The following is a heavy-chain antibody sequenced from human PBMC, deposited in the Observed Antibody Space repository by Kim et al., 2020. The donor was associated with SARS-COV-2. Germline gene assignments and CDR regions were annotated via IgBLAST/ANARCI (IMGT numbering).Heavy chain of an antibody. D-gene: IGHD3-22*01. CDR3: AITYYYDSSGYYPSEYFQH. Sequence: GGSLRLSCAASGFTFSSYWMHWVRQAPGKGLVWVSRINSDGSSTSYADSVKGRFTISRDNAKNTLYLQMNSLRAEDTAVYYCAITYYYDSSGYYPSEYFQHWGQGTLVTVSS. J-gene: IGHJ1*01. CDR2: INSDGSST. CDR1: GFTFSSYW. V-gene: IGHV3-74*01.